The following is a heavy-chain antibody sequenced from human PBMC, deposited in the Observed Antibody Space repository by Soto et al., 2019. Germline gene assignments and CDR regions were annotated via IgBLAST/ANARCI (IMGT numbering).Heavy chain of an antibody. CDR3: ARQEAAAGKPLDY. D-gene: IGHD6-13*01. J-gene: IGHJ4*02. CDR2: INPNSGGT. CDR1: GYTFTGYY. V-gene: IGHV1-2*02. Sequence: QVQLVQSGAEVKKPGASVKVSCKASGYTFTGYYMHWVRQAPGQGLGWMGGINPNSGGTNYAQKFQGRVTMTRDPSISTSYMELSRLRSDDTAVYYCARQEAAAGKPLDYWGQGTLVTVSS.